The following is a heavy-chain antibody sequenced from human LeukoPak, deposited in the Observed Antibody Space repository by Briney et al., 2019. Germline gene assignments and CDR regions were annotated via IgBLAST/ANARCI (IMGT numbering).Heavy chain of an antibody. CDR1: GFTFTNAW. CDR3: TTGAWIQLWLADY. Sequence: GGSLRLSCAASGFTFTNAWMTWVRQAPGKGLEWVGLIKSKTDGGTADYAAPVKGRFTISRDDSKSTLYLQMNSLKAEDTAVYYCTTGAWIQLWLADYWGRGTLVTVSS. V-gene: IGHV3-15*01. J-gene: IGHJ4*02. CDR2: IKSKTDGGTA. D-gene: IGHD5-18*01.